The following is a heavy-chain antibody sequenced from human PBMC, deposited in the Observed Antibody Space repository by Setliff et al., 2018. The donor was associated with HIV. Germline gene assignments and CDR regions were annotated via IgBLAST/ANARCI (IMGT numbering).Heavy chain of an antibody. CDR3: ARGSILTGYAYGY. CDR1: GYTFTGYY. Sequence: ASVKVSCKASGYTFTGYYMHWVRQAPGQGLEWMGWINPNSGGTNYAQKFQGWVTMTRDTSISTAYMELSRLRSDDTAVYYCARGSILTGYAYGYWGRGTLVTVSS. D-gene: IGHD3-9*01. J-gene: IGHJ4*02. CDR2: INPNSGGT. V-gene: IGHV1-2*04.